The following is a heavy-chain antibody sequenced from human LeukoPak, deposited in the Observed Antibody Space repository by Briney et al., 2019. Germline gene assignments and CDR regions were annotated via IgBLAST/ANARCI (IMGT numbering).Heavy chain of an antibody. CDR2: INAGNGNT. Sequence: ASVKVSCKASGYTFTSYGISWVRQAPGQRLEWMGWINAGNGNTKYSQKFQGRVTITRDTSASTAYMELSSLRSEDTAVYYCASKPPGSGYDYYYGMDVWGQGTTVTVSS. J-gene: IGHJ6*02. CDR3: ASKPPGSGYDYYYGMDV. D-gene: IGHD3-3*01. CDR1: GYTFTSYG. V-gene: IGHV1-3*01.